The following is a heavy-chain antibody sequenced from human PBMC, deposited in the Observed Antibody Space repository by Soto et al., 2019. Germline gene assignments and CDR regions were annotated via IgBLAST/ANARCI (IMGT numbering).Heavy chain of an antibody. J-gene: IGHJ3*02. CDR2: IIPIFGTA. Sequence: SVKVSCKASGGTFSSYAISWVRQAPGQGLEWMGGIIPIFGTANYAQKFQGRVTITADKSTSTAYMELSSLRSEDTAVYYCASFSTEYYGSGSYSAFDIWGQGTMVTVSS. CDR3: ASFSTEYYGSGSYSAFDI. CDR1: GGTFSSYA. V-gene: IGHV1-69*06. D-gene: IGHD3-10*01.